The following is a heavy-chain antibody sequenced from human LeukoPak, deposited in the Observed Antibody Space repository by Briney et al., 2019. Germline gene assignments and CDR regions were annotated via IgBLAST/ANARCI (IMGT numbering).Heavy chain of an antibody. CDR3: AGVQNDFWSAYDYYGMDV. CDR2: IYYSGST. V-gene: IGHV4-59*01. J-gene: IGHJ6*02. D-gene: IGHD3-3*01. CDR1: GGSISSYY. Sequence: SETLSLTCTVSGGSISSYYWSWIRQPPGKGLEWIGYIYYSGSTNYNPSLKSRVTISVDTSKNQFSLKLSSVTAADTAVYYCAGVQNDFWSAYDYYGMDVWGQGTTVTVSS.